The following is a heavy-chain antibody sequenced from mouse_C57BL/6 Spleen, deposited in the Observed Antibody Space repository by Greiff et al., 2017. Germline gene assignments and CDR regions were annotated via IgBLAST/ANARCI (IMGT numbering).Heavy chain of an antibody. CDR3: TPCCYGSSPFAY. CDR1: GYTFTSYG. Sequence: VQLQQSGAELARPGASVKLSCKASGYTFTSYGISWVKQRTGQGLEWIGWIDPENGDTEYASKFQGKATITADTSSNTAYLQLSSLTSEDTAVYYCTPCCYGSSPFAYWGQGTLVTVSA. D-gene: IGHD1-1*01. V-gene: IGHV14-4*01. J-gene: IGHJ3*01. CDR2: IDPENGDT.